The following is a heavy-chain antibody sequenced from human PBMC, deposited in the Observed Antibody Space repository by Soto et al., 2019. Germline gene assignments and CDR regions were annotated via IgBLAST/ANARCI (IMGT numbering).Heavy chain of an antibody. J-gene: IGHJ6*02. CDR1: GGSFSIYY. Sequence: KHSETLALSCAVYGGSFSIYYVSLIRQTPRKGLKWIGEINHSGSTNYNPSLKSRVTISVDTSKNQFSLKLSSVTAADTAVYYCARDSRSRPYYYYGMDVWGQATTVTVYS. CDR3: ARDSRSRPYYYYGMDV. CDR2: INHSGST. V-gene: IGHV4-34*01. D-gene: IGHD6-6*01.